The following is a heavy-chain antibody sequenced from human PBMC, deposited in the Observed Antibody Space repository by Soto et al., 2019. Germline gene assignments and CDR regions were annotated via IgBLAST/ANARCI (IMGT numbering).Heavy chain of an antibody. CDR1: GFTFDDYT. V-gene: IGHV3-43*01. Sequence: GGSLRLSCAASGFTFDDYTMHWVRQAPGKGLEWVSLISWDGGSTYYADSVKGRFTISRDNSKNSLYLQMNSLRTEDTALYYCASGMVRGVIITDSFDYWGQGTLVTVSS. CDR2: ISWDGGST. J-gene: IGHJ4*02. CDR3: ASGMVRGVIITDSFDY. D-gene: IGHD3-10*01.